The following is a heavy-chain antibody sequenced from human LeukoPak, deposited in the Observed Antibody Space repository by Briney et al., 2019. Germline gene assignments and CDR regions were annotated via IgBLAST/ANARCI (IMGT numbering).Heavy chain of an antibody. CDR2: IYYSGST. CDR1: GGSISSYY. CDR3: ARVSMQWLDFDY. V-gene: IGHV4-59*06. D-gene: IGHD6-19*01. Sequence: SETLSLTCTVSGGSISSYYWSWIRQHPGKGLEWIGYIYYSGSTYYNPSLKSRVTISVDTSKNQFSLKLSSVTAADTAVYYCARVSMQWLDFDYWGQGTLVTVSS. J-gene: IGHJ4*02.